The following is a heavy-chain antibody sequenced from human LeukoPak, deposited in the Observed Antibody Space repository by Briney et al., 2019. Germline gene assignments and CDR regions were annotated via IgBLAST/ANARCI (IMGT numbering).Heavy chain of an antibody. CDR2: IYHSGST. CDR1: GGSISSYY. CDR3: ARDEPYSSSWYGYWFDP. D-gene: IGHD6-13*01. V-gene: IGHV4-59*12. Sequence: SETLSLTCTVSGGSISSYYWGWIRQPPGKGLEWIGSIYHSGSTNYNPSLKSRVTISVDTSKNQFSLKLSSVTAADTAVYYCARDEPYSSSWYGYWFDPWGQGTLVTVSS. J-gene: IGHJ5*02.